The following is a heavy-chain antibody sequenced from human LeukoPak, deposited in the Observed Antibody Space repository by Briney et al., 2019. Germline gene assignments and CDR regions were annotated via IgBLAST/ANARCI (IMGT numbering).Heavy chain of an antibody. CDR2: INHSGST. J-gene: IGHJ4*02. Sequence: PSETLSLTCAVYGGSFSGYYWSWIRQPPGKGLEWIGEINHSGSTNYNPSLKRRVTISVDTSKNQFSLKLSSVTAADTAVYYCARDADYWGQGTLVTVSS. V-gene: IGHV4-34*01. CDR3: ARDADY. CDR1: GGSFSGYY.